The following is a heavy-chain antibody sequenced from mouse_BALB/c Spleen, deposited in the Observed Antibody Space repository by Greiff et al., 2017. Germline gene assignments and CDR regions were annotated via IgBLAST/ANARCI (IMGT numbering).Heavy chain of an antibody. J-gene: IGHJ4*01. CDR3: GRGDWEDYAMDY. D-gene: IGHD4-1*01. Sequence: EVQLVESGGGLVKPGGSLKLSCAASGFTFSDYYMYWVRQTPEKRLEWVATISDGGSYTYYPDSVKGRFTISRDNAKNNLYLQMSSLKSEDTAMYYCGRGDWEDYAMDYWGQGTSVTVSS. CDR2: ISDGGSYT. CDR1: GFTFSDYY. V-gene: IGHV5-4*02.